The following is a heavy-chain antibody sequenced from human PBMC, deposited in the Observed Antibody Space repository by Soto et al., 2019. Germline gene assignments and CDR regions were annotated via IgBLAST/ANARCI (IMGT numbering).Heavy chain of an antibody. CDR1: GDSISSWSYY. CDR2: FYCSGSI. J-gene: IGHJ5*01. V-gene: IGHV4-39*01. CDR3: ATTAAGTNKNWFQF. D-gene: IGHD6-13*01. Sequence: TSETLSLTCTVSGDSISSWSYYWGWIRQTPGKGLEWIGSFYCSGSIYYNPSLKSRITISEDTPKNQFSLTLGSVTAADTAFYYFATTAAGTNKNWFQFWGQGTLVTVS.